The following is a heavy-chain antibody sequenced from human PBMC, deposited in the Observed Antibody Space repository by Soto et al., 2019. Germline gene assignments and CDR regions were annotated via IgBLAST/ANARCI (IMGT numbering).Heavy chain of an antibody. D-gene: IGHD6-13*01. CDR2: ISGSGGST. Sequence: GGSLRVSCRTSGFTFTDYAMTWVRQAPGKGLEWVSCISGSGGSTFYADSVKGRFTVFSDSSENTVYLQMNTLRGEDTAVYYCAKELTSMWYPLDFWGQGSLVTVSS. V-gene: IGHV3-23*01. J-gene: IGHJ4*02. CDR3: AKELTSMWYPLDF. CDR1: GFTFTDYA.